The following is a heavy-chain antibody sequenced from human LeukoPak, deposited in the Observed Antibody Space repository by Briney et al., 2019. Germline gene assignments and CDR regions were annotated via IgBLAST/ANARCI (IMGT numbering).Heavy chain of an antibody. Sequence: GGSLRLSCAASGFNFDDYAMHWVRQAPGKGLEWVSGITWNSGSKFYADSVKGRFTISRDNAKNSLYLQMNSLRAEDTALYYCAKDSGSPTQNWFDSWGQGTLVTVSS. CDR1: GFNFDDYA. D-gene: IGHD2-2*01. V-gene: IGHV3-9*01. J-gene: IGHJ5*01. CDR3: AKDSGSPTQNWFDS. CDR2: ITWNSGSK.